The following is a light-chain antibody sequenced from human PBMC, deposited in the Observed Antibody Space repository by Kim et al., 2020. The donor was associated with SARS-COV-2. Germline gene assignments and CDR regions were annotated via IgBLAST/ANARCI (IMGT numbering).Light chain of an antibody. CDR1: SGNGSYA. Sequence: SVKLTCTLSSGNGSYAIAWHQQQPEKGPRYLMKLNSDGSHSKGDGIPDRFSGSSSGAERYLTISSLQSEDEADYYCQTWGTGNWVFGGGTQLTVL. CDR3: QTWGTGNWV. J-gene: IGLJ3*02. CDR2: LNSDGSH. V-gene: IGLV4-69*01.